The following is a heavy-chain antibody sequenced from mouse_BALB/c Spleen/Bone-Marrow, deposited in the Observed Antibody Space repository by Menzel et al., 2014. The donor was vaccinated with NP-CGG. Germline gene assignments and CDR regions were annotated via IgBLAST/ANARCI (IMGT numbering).Heavy chain of an antibody. V-gene: IGHV5-6-3*01. CDR2: INSNGGST. CDR3: ARGNYGNYVDYFDY. Sequence: DVMLVESGGGLVQPGGSLKLSCAASGFTFSSYGMSWVRQTPDKRLELVASINSNGGSTYYPDSVKGRFTISRDNAKSTLSLQMSSLKSEDTAMYYCARGNYGNYVDYFDYWGQGTTLTVSS. CDR1: GFTFSSYG. J-gene: IGHJ2*01. D-gene: IGHD2-1*01.